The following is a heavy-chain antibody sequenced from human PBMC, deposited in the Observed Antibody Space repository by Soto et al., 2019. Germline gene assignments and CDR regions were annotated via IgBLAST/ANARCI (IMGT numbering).Heavy chain of an antibody. CDR2: IIPIFGTA. V-gene: IGHV1-69*13. Sequence: SVKVSCKASGGTFSSYAISWVRQAPGQGLEWMGGIIPIFGTANYAQKFQGRVTITADESTSTAYMELSSLRSEDTAVYYCARVTQQQLVRYYYYGMDVWGQGTTVTVSS. J-gene: IGHJ6*02. CDR3: ARVTQQQLVRYYYYGMDV. CDR1: GGTFSSYA. D-gene: IGHD6-13*01.